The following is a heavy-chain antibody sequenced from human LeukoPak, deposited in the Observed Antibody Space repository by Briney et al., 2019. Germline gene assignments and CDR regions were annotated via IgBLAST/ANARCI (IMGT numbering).Heavy chain of an antibody. Sequence: ASVKVSCKASGYTFTGYFLHWVRQAPGQGLEWMGWINSDSGATNYAQKFQGRVTMTRDTSISTAYMELSRLRSDDTAVYYCARTEYYYGSGSLALDYWGQGTLVTVSS. CDR3: ARTEYYYGSGSLALDY. CDR2: INSDSGAT. D-gene: IGHD3-10*01. J-gene: IGHJ4*02. V-gene: IGHV1-2*02. CDR1: GYTFTGYF.